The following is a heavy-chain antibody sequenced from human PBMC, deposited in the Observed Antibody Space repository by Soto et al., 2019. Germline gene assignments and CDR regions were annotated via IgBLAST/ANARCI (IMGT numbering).Heavy chain of an antibody. V-gene: IGHV2-5*01. CDR2: IYWNDDK. CDR1: GFSLSTSGVG. CDR3: EHSSPIAAAGTGFDY. D-gene: IGHD6-13*01. Sequence: QITLKESGPTLVKPTQTLTLTCTFSGFSLSTSGVGVGWIRQPPGKALEWLALIYWNDDKRYSPSLKSRLTITKDTSKNQVVLTMTNMDPVDTATYYCEHSSPIAAAGTGFDYWGQGTLVTASS. J-gene: IGHJ4*02.